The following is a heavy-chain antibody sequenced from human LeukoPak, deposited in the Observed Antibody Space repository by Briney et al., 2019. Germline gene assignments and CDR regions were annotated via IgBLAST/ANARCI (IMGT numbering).Heavy chain of an antibody. CDR3: AEERKRITIVGVFTRQPYNWFEP. CDR1: GFTFSSYG. D-gene: IGHD3-3*01. Sequence: GGSLRLSCAASGFTFSSYGMHWVRQAPGKGLEWVAFIRYDGSNKYYADSVKGRFTISRDNSKNTLYLRMNRLRAEHTAVYYGAEERKRITIVGVFTRQPYNWFEPWGQGTLVTVSS. CDR2: IRYDGSNK. J-gene: IGHJ5*02. V-gene: IGHV3-30*02.